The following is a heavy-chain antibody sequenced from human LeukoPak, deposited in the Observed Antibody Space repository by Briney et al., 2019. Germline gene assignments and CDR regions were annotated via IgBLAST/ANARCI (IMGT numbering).Heavy chain of an antibody. CDR3: ARDSLHLT. Sequence: GGSLRLSCAASGFTFSSYGMHWVRQAPGKGLEWVAVISYDGSNKYYADSVKGRFTISRDNSKNTLYLQMNSLRAEDTAVYYCARDSLHLTWGQGTLVTVSS. J-gene: IGHJ4*02. D-gene: IGHD4/OR15-4a*01. CDR2: ISYDGSNK. V-gene: IGHV3-30*03. CDR1: GFTFSSYG.